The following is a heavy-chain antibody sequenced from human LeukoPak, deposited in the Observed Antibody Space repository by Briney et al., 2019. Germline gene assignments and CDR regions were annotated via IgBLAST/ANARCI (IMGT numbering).Heavy chain of an antibody. Sequence: PSETLSLTCAVYGGSFSNYYWSWIRQTPGKGLEWIGEINHSGSTNSNPSLKSRVTISVDTSKNQFSLKLRSVTAADTAVYYCARMYEPLYYFEYWGQGTLVTVSS. D-gene: IGHD2-8*01. J-gene: IGHJ4*02. CDR2: INHSGST. V-gene: IGHV4-34*01. CDR3: ARMYEPLYYFEY. CDR1: GGSFSNYY.